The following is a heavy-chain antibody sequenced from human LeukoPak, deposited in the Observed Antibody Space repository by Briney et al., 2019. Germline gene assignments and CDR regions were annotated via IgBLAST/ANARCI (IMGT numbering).Heavy chain of an antibody. D-gene: IGHD3-9*01. CDR1: GFTFSSYT. Sequence: GGSLRLSCATSGFTFSSYTMNWVRQAPGVGLEWVSAISGSGGSTYYADSVKGRFAISRDNSKHTVYLQMDSLRAEDTAVYYCAKSHVSTATGTGRYFDYWGQGTLVTVSS. J-gene: IGHJ4*02. CDR2: ISGSGGST. CDR3: AKSHVSTATGTGRYFDY. V-gene: IGHV3-23*01.